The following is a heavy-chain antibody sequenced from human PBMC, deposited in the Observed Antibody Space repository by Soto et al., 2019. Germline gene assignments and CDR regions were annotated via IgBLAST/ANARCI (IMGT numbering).Heavy chain of an antibody. D-gene: IGHD5-12*01. Sequence: QVQLQQWGAGLLKPSETLSLTCAVYGGSVSGYYWSWIRQPPGKGLEWIGEINHSGSTNYNPSLKSRVTISVDTSKNQFSLKLSSVTAADTAVYYCARGGRDGYTVWGQGTLVTVSS. J-gene: IGHJ4*02. CDR2: INHSGST. CDR1: GGSVSGYY. CDR3: ARGGRDGYTV. V-gene: IGHV4-34*01.